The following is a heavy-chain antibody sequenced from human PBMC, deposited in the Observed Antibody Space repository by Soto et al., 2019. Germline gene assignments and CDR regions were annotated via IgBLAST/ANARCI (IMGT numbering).Heavy chain of an antibody. CDR3: AKGSAYCGGDCYSLGY. Sequence: GGSLRLSCAASGFTFSSYAMSWVRQAPGKGQEWVSAISGSGGSTYYADSVKGRFTISRDNSKNTLYLQMNSLRAEDTAVYYCAKGSAYCGGDCYSLGYWGQGTLVTVSS. J-gene: IGHJ4*02. CDR2: ISGSGGST. V-gene: IGHV3-23*01. CDR1: GFTFSSYA. D-gene: IGHD2-21*02.